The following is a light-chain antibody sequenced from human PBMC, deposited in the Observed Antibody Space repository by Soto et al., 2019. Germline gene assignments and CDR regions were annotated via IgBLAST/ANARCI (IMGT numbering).Light chain of an antibody. CDR1: QGISSY. J-gene: IGKJ1*01. Sequence: IRMTQSPSSFSASTGDRVTITCRASQGISSYLAWYQQKPGKAPKLLIYAASTLQSGVPSRFSGSGSGTDFTLTISCLQSEDFATYYCQQYYSHPLTFGQGTKVEIK. V-gene: IGKV1-8*01. CDR2: AAS. CDR3: QQYYSHPLT.